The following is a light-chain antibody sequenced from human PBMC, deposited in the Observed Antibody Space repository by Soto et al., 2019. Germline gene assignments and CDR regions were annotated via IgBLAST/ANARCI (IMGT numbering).Light chain of an antibody. CDR3: QHYNSYSEA. CDR1: QGIRND. J-gene: IGKJ5*01. V-gene: IGKV1-16*01. Sequence: DIQMTQSPSAMSASVGDRVTITCRASQGIRNDLGWYQQKPGKAPKLLIYAASSLQSGVPSRFSGSGSGTDFTLTISSLQPDDFATYYCQHYNSYSEAFGQGTRLEIK. CDR2: AAS.